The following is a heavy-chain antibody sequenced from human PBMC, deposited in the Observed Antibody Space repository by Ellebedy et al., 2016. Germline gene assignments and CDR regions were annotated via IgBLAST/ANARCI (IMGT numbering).Heavy chain of an antibody. Sequence: ASVKVSCKASGYTFTTYEINWVRQAPGHGLEWMGWMNPNSGDTGYEQKFQGRLTMTRDTSINTAYMELSSLRPEDTAVYYCATGQTNYYDSSLTYPVCAYWGQGTLVTVSS. V-gene: IGHV1-8*01. CDR2: MNPNSGDT. D-gene: IGHD3-22*01. CDR1: GYTFTTYE. CDR3: ATGQTNYYDSSLTYPVCAY. J-gene: IGHJ4*02.